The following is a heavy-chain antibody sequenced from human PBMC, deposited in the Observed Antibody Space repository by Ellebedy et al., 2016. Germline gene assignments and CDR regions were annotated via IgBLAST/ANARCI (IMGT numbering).Heavy chain of an antibody. CDR2: ISFDGSTK. Sequence: GESLKISXVPSGFTFSSFGIYWVRQAPGKGLEWVSFISFDGSTKYYADSVKGRFTMSRDNSKATVFLQMNSLRAEDTAVYYCARDEGHAGYLHWGQGTLVIVSS. D-gene: IGHD3-9*01. V-gene: IGHV3-30-3*01. J-gene: IGHJ4*02. CDR1: GFTFSSFG. CDR3: ARDEGHAGYLH.